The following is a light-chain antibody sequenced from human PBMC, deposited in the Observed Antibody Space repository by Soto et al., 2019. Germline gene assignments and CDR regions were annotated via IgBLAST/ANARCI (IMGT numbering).Light chain of an antibody. CDR3: QETYRSPVT. CDR1: QSIASY. CDR2: AAS. Sequence: DVQLTQSPSSLSASVGDRVTITCRASQSIASYLNWYQQRPGKAPKLLIYAASNLESGVPSRFSGSGSETDFTLTTSSLQPEDFATYYCQETYRSPVTFGQGTKVDIK. V-gene: IGKV1-39*01. J-gene: IGKJ2*01.